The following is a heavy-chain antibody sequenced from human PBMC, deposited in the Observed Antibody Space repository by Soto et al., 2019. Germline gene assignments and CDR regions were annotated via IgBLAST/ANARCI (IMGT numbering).Heavy chain of an antibody. V-gene: IGHV3-23*01. CDR2: ISGSGGST. D-gene: IGHD6-19*01. CDR3: AKVGIAVAGRANYYYYGMDV. Sequence: PGGSLRLSCAASGFTFSSYAMSWVRQAPGKGLEWVSAISGSGGSTYYADSVKGRFTISRDNSKNTLYLRMNSLRAEDTAVYYCAKVGIAVAGRANYYYYGMDVWGQGTTVAVSS. J-gene: IGHJ6*02. CDR1: GFTFSSYA.